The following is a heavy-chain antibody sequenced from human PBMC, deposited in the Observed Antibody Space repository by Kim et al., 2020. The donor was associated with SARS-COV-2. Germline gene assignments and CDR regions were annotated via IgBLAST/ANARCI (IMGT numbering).Heavy chain of an antibody. D-gene: IGHD3-16*01. CDR2: IYYSGST. J-gene: IGHJ6*01. CDR1: GGSMYSGGHY. V-gene: IGHV4-31*03. Sequence: SETLSLTCTVSGGSMYSGGHYWTWIRQLPGKGLGWIGYIYYSGSTYYNPSLRSRLLISLDMSQNQFSLRLSSVTAADTAVYYCARTGEYRHDYNYYGL. CDR3: ARTGEYRHDYNYYGL.